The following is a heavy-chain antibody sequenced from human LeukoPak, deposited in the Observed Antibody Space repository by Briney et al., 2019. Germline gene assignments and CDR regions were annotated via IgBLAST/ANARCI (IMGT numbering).Heavy chain of an antibody. J-gene: IGHJ4*02. CDR1: GFSFNTYS. D-gene: IGHD3-22*01. Sequence: GESLRLSCAVSGFSFNTYSMNWVRQAPGKGLEWVSSITSTSSYIYYAGSVKGRFTISRDNAKNSLYLQMNSLRVEDTAVYYCARVGSAAPVTSSGYTIDYWGQGTLVTVSS. CDR3: ARVGSAAPVTSSGYTIDY. V-gene: IGHV3-21*01. CDR2: ITSTSSYI.